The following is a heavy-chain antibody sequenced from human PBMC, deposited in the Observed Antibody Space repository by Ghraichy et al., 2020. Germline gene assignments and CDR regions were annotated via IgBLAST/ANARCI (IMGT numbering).Heavy chain of an antibody. CDR2: ISSSNSYI. Sequence: GESLNISCAASGFTFRSFSMNWVRQAPGKGLEWVSFISSSNSYIYYADSVKGRFTISRDNAKNSLYLQMNSLRAEDTAVYFCARDPTGGYDSSGYYIYYYGMDVWGQGTTVTVSS. J-gene: IGHJ6*02. CDR3: ARDPTGGYDSSGYYIYYYGMDV. CDR1: GFTFRSFS. D-gene: IGHD3-22*01. V-gene: IGHV3-21*01.